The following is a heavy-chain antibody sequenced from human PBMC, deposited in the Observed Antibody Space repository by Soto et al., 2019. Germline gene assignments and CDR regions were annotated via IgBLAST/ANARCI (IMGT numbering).Heavy chain of an antibody. J-gene: IGHJ1*01. CDR2: ISGSGGST. Sequence: TGGSLRLSCAASGFTFSSYAMSWVRQAPGKGLEWVSAISGSGGSTYYADSVKGRFTISRDNSKNTLYLQMNSLRAEDTAVYYCAKDLGRVAARPQYFQHWGQGTLVTVSS. CDR1: GFTFSSYA. D-gene: IGHD6-6*01. V-gene: IGHV3-23*01. CDR3: AKDLGRVAARPQYFQH.